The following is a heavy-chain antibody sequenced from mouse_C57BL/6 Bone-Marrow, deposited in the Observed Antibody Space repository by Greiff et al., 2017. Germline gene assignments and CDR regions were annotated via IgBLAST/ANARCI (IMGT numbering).Heavy chain of an antibody. D-gene: IGHD3-3*01. J-gene: IGHJ3*01. CDR2: IWSGGST. CDR3: ARKGRFAY. Sequence: VQLQQSGPGLVQPSQSLSITCTVSGFSLTSNGVHWVRQSPGKGLEWLGVIWSGGSTDYNAAFISRLSISKDNSKSQVFFKMNSLQADDTAIYYCARKGRFAYWGQGTLVTVSA. V-gene: IGHV2-2*01. CDR1: GFSLTSNG.